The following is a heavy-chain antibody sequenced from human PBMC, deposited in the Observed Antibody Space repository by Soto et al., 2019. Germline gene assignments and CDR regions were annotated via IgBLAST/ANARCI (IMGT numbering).Heavy chain of an antibody. V-gene: IGHV3-33*01. J-gene: IGHJ4*02. CDR2: IWYDGSNK. CDR3: ARGVFGSSSKVGY. Sequence: GGSLRLSCAASGFTFSSYGMHWVRQAPGKGLEWVAVIWYDGSNKYYADSVKGRFTISRDNSKNTLYLQMNSLRAEDTAVYYCARGVFGSSSKVGYWGQGTLVTVSS. CDR1: GFTFSSYG. D-gene: IGHD6-6*01.